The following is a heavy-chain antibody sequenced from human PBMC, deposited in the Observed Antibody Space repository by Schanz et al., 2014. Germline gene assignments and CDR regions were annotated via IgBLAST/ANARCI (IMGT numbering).Heavy chain of an antibody. Sequence: QVQLVQSGAEVKKPGASVKVSCKASGYTFTGYYMHWVRQAPGQGLEWMAWINPNSGATNYAQRLQGRVTLTRDTSISTVYMELSRLRSDDTAVYYCARERASSIADHWGQGTLLAVSS. CDR3: ARERASSIADH. CDR2: INPNSGAT. V-gene: IGHV1-2*02. CDR1: GYTFTGYY. J-gene: IGHJ4*02. D-gene: IGHD6-6*01.